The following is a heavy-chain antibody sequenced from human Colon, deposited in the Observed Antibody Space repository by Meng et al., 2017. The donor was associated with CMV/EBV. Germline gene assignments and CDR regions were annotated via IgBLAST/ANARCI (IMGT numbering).Heavy chain of an antibody. CDR3: AREAGDSSAAWWFDP. D-gene: IGHD3-22*01. CDR2: TYYRSKWYN. V-gene: IGHV6-1*01. CDR1: VASNSAA. Sequence: VASNSAAWNWIRQSPSRGLEWLGRTYYRSKWYNDYAVSVKSRITINPDTSKNQFSLQLNSVTPEDTAVYYCAREAGDSSAAWWFDPWGQGTLVTVSS. J-gene: IGHJ5*02.